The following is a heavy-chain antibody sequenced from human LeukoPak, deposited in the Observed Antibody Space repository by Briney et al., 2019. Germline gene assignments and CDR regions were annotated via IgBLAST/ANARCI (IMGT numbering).Heavy chain of an antibody. CDR2: IYSGGST. CDR3: ARAFIANDAFDI. CDR1: GFTVSSNY. J-gene: IGHJ3*02. D-gene: IGHD3-16*02. Sequence: GGSLRLSCAASGFTVSSNYMSWVRQAPGKGLEWVSVIYSGGSTYYADSVKGRFTISRDNSKNTLYLQMNSLRAEDTAVYYCARAFIANDAFDIWGQGTMVTVSS. V-gene: IGHV3-53*01.